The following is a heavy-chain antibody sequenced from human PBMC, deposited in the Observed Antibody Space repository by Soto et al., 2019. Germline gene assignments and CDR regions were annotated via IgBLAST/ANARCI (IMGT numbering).Heavy chain of an antibody. D-gene: IGHD3-22*01. V-gene: IGHV1-69*13. Sequence: SVKVSCKASGGTFSSYAISWVRQAPGQGLEWMGGIIPIFGTANYAQKFQGRVTITADESTSTAYMELSSPRSEDTAVYYCARDLSSYYDSSGYYGFNWRQGTLVTVSS. CDR3: ARDLSSYYDSSGYYGFN. CDR1: GGTFSSYA. J-gene: IGHJ4*02. CDR2: IIPIFGTA.